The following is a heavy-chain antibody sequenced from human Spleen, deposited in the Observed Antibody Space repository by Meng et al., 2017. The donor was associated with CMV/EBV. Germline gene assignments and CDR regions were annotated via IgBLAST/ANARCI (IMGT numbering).Heavy chain of an antibody. CDR3: ARDPFIVVVPAAPW. V-gene: IGHV1-2*02. CDR1: GYTFTGYY. CDR2: INPNSGGT. Sequence: ASVKVSCKASGYTFTGYYMHWVRQAPGQGLEWMGWINPNSGGTNYAQKFQGRVTMTRDTSISTAYMELSRLRSDDTAMYYCARDPFIVVVPAAPWWGQGTLVTVSS. J-gene: IGHJ4*02. D-gene: IGHD2-2*01.